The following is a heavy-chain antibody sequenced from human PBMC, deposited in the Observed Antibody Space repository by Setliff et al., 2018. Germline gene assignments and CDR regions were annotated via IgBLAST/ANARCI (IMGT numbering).Heavy chain of an antibody. J-gene: IGHJ4*02. V-gene: IGHV1-24*01. D-gene: IGHD6-13*01. CDR3: ATVEAITIAAAGTTIFDY. CDR1: GYTLTELS. CDR2: FDPEDGET. Sequence: ASVKVSCKVSGYTLTELSMHWVRQAPGKGLEWMGGFDPEDGETIYAQKFQGRVTMTTDTSTDTAYMELSSLRSEDTAVYYCATVEAITIAAAGTTIFDYWGQGTLVIVSS.